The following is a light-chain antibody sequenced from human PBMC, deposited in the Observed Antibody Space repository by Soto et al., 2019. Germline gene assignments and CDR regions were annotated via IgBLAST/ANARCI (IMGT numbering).Light chain of an antibody. CDR2: GAS. Sequence: EIVMTPSPATLSVSPGERATLSCRASQSVSSNLAWYQQKPGQAPRLLIYGASTRATGIPARFSGTGSGTDFTLTVSSLQSEDFAVYFCQQYSDWPITFGQGTRLEIK. CDR1: QSVSSN. J-gene: IGKJ5*01. CDR3: QQYSDWPIT. V-gene: IGKV3-15*01.